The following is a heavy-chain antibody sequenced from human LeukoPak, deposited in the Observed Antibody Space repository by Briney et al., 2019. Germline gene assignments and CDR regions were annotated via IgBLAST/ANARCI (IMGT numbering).Heavy chain of an antibody. V-gene: IGHV4-34*01. CDR3: ARYYYGSGSYLDY. CDR2: INHSGST. D-gene: IGHD3-10*01. CDR1: GGSFSGYY. J-gene: IGHJ4*02. Sequence: SETLSLTCAVYGGSFSGYYWSWIRQPPGKGLEWIGDINHSGSTNYNPSLKSRVTISVDTSKNQFSLKLSSVTAADTAVYYCARYYYGSGSYLDYWGQGTLVTVSS.